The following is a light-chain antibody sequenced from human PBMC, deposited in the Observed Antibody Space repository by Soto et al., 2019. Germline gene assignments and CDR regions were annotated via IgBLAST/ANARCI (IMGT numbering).Light chain of an antibody. CDR3: FSYAGDSVYV. CDR2: EVT. Sequence: QSALTQPASVSGSPRQSITTSCTGTNSDVGSYNLVSWFQQHPGKAPKLVIYEVTKRPSGVSDRFSGSKSGNTASLTISGLQAEDEAAYYCFSYAGDSVYVFGNGTKLT. CDR1: NSDVGSYNL. J-gene: IGLJ1*01. V-gene: IGLV2-23*02.